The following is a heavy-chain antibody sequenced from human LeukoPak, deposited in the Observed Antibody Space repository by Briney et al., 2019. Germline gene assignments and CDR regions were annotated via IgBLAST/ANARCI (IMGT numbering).Heavy chain of an antibody. CDR2: IIPIFGTA. CDR3: ARGGDYAGDALGY. Sequence: SVKVSCKASGGTFSNYAISWVRQAPGQGLEWMGGIIPIFGTANYAQKFQGRVTITTDESTSTAYMELSSLRSEDTAVYYCARGGDYAGDALGYWGQGTLVTVSS. CDR1: GGTFSNYA. V-gene: IGHV1-69*05. J-gene: IGHJ4*02. D-gene: IGHD2-2*01.